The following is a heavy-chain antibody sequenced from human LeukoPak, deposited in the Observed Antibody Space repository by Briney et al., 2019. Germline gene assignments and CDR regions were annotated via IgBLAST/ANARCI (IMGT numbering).Heavy chain of an antibody. CDR2: VSGDGVST. J-gene: IGHJ4*02. CDR3: AKDNDFWSGVVDY. CDR1: GFTFDDYA. D-gene: IGHD3-3*01. V-gene: IGHV3-43*02. Sequence: GGSLRLSCAASGFTFDDYAMHWVRQAPGKGLEWVSLVSGDGVSTYYADSVKGRFTISRDNSKNSLYLQMNSLRTEDTAVYYCAKDNDFWSGVVDYWGQGTLVTVSS.